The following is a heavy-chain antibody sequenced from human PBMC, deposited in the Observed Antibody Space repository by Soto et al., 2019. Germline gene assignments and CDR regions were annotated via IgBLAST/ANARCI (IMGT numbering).Heavy chain of an antibody. V-gene: IGHV4-59*08. J-gene: IGHJ4*02. D-gene: IGHD3-16*01. CDR1: GGSISSYY. CDR3: ARPTPKGEFDY. CDR2: IYYSGST. Sequence: SETLSLTCTVSGGSISSYYWSWIRQPPGKGLEWIGYIYYSGSTNYNPSLKSRVTISVDTSKNQFSLKLSSVTAADTAVYYCARPTPKGEFDYWGQGTLVTVSS.